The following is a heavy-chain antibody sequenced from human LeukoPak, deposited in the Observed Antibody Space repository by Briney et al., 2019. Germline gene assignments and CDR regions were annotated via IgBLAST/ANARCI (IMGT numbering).Heavy chain of an antibody. CDR3: ARTQQWLATGGRYWFDP. Sequence: GGSLRLSCAASGFTFSSYAMHWVRQAPGKGLEYVSAISTNGGSTYYANSVKGRFTISRDNSKNTVYLQMGSLRAEDMAVYYCARTQQWLATGGRYWFDPWGQGTLVTVSS. J-gene: IGHJ5*02. CDR2: ISTNGGST. V-gene: IGHV3-64*01. CDR1: GFTFSSYA. D-gene: IGHD6-19*01.